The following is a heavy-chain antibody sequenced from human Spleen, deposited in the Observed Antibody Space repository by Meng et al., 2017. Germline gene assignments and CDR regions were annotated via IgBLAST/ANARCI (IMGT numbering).Heavy chain of an antibody. CDR2: ITASGAI. CDR1: GFTFSDYI. CDR3: VKSGGHGDFGY. Sequence: GESLKISCAASGFTFSDYIMNWVRQAPGKGLEWVSSITASGAIYYAASMKGRITISRDNARNSLYLEMNSLRVDDTAVYYCVKSGGHGDFGYWGQGTLVTVSS. J-gene: IGHJ4*02. V-gene: IGHV3-69-1*01. D-gene: IGHD3-16*01.